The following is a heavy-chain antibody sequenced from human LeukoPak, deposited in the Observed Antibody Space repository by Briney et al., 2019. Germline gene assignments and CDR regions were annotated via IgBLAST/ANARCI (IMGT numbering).Heavy chain of an antibody. CDR1: GFTFDDYA. D-gene: IGHD6-19*01. Sequence: GGSLRLSCAASGFTFDDYAMHWVRQAPGKGLEWVSGISWNSGSIGYADSVKGRFTISRDNAKNSLYLQMNSLRAEDTALYYCATGGQWLVLWFDPWGQGTLVTVSS. CDR3: ATGGQWLVLWFDP. CDR2: ISWNSGSI. J-gene: IGHJ5*02. V-gene: IGHV3-9*01.